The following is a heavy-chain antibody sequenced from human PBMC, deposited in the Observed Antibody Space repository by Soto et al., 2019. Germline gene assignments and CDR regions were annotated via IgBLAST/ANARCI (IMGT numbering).Heavy chain of an antibody. Sequence: HSETLSLTCTVSGGSISSSSYYWGWIRQSPGKGLEWIGYIYYSGSTNYNPSLKSRVTISVDTSKNQFSLKLSSVTAADTAVYYCARFDFEYSRGLLTYNWFDPWGQGTLVTVSS. J-gene: IGHJ5*02. CDR2: IYYSGST. CDR3: ARFDFEYSRGLLTYNWFDP. V-gene: IGHV4-61*05. CDR1: GGSISSSSYY. D-gene: IGHD6-6*01.